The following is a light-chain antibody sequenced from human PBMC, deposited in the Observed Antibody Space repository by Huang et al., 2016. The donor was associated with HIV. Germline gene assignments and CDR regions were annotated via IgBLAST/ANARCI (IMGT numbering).Light chain of an antibody. CDR1: QSIKNN. CDR3: QQYNNWPPLLT. Sequence: EIVLTQSPATLSLSPGERAALSCRATQSIKNNLAWYQQKPGQSPRLLLYGASARATGIPARFKGSGSGTECTLTINSLPSEDFAIYYCQQYNNWPPLLTFGGGTKVEIK. CDR2: GAS. V-gene: IGKV3-15*01. J-gene: IGKJ4*01.